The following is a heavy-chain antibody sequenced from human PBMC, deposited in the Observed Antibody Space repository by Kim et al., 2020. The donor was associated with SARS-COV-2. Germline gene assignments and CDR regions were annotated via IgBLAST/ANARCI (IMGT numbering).Heavy chain of an antibody. Sequence: GGSLRLSCSASGFTFSSYAMHWVRQAPGKGLEYVSAISSNGGSTYYADSVKGRFTISRGNSKNTLYLQMSSLRAEDTAVYYCVKDRWGSFMLCDYWGQGTLVTVSS. CDR3: VKDRWGSFMLCDY. D-gene: IGHD3-16*01. J-gene: IGHJ4*02. V-gene: IGHV3-64D*09. CDR2: ISSNGGST. CDR1: GFTFSSYA.